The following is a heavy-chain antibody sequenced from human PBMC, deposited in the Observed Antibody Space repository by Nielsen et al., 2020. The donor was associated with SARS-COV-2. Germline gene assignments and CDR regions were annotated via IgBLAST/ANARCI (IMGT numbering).Heavy chain of an antibody. CDR1: GGSISSYY. CDR3: ASGTMQRELDY. Sequence: SETLSLTCTVSGGSISSYYWSWIRQPPGKGLEWIGEINHSGSTNYNPSLKSRVTISVDTSKNQFSLKLSSVTAADTAVYYCASGTMQRELDYWGQGTLVTVSS. V-gene: IGHV4-34*01. J-gene: IGHJ4*02. D-gene: IGHD1-7*01. CDR2: INHSGST.